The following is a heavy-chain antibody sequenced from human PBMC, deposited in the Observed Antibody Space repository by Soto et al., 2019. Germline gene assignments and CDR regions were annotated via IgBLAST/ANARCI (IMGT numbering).Heavy chain of an antibody. D-gene: IGHD3-22*01. J-gene: IGHJ4*02. Sequence: SETLSLTCTVSGDSISSGGYYWSWIRHHPGTGLEWIGYIYYSGTTYYNPSLESRVTISADMSENQFSLKVNSVTVADTAVYFCVSTYYTATSGPFDYCGPGTQVTVSS. CDR1: GDSISSGGYY. CDR3: VSTYYTATSGPFDY. V-gene: IGHV4-31*03. CDR2: IYYSGTT.